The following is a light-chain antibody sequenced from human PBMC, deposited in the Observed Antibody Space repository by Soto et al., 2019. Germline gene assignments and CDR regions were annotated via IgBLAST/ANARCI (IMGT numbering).Light chain of an antibody. CDR2: GAS. Sequence: IPLTQSPSSLAASVGLRIAIPCRASQGISFYLAWYQQTTGKVPKQLIYGASKLDSGVPSRFSGGGSGTKFTLTISSLHPEDVGTYYCQNYNRAPITFGQGTRLEI. CDR1: QGISFY. J-gene: IGKJ5*01. CDR3: QNYNRAPIT. V-gene: IGKV1-27*01.